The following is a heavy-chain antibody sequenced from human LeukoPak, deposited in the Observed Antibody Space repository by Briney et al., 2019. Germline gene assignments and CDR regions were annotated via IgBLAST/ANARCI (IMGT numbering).Heavy chain of an antibody. D-gene: IGHD3-22*01. J-gene: IGHJ5*02. CDR3: ARPDSSGYNWFDP. CDR1: GFTFSSYW. Sequence: GGSLRLSCAASGFTFSSYWMHWVRQAPGKGLVWVSRINSDGSSISYADSVKGRFTISRDNAKNTLYLQMNSLRAEDTAVYYCARPDSSGYNWFDPWGQGTLVTVSS. CDR2: INSDGSSI. V-gene: IGHV3-74*01.